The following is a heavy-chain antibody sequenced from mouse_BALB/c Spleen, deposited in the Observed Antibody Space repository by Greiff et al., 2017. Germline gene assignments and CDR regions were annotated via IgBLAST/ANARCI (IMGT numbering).Heavy chain of an antibody. Sequence: VKLMESGAELVRPGSSVKISCKASGYAFSSYWMNWVKQRPGQGLEWIGQIYPGDGDTNYNGKFKGKATLTADKSSSTAYLQLSSLTSEDTAVYYCNAPYYRYDASYAMDYWGQGTSVTVSS. CDR3: NAPYYRYDASYAMDY. CDR2: IYPGDGDT. CDR1: GYAFSSYW. V-gene: IGHV1-80*01. D-gene: IGHD2-14*01. J-gene: IGHJ4*01.